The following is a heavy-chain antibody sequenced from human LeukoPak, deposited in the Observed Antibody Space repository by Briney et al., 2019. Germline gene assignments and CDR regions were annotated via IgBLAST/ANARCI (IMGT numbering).Heavy chain of an antibody. J-gene: IGHJ4*02. V-gene: IGHV4-30-4*01. Sequence: PSETLSLTCTVSGGSISSGDYYWSWIRQPPGKGLEWIGYIYYSGSTYYNPSLKSRVTISVDTSKNQFSLKLSSVTAADTAVYYCARGRSTSLEIDYWGQGTLVTVSS. CDR3: ARGRSTSLEIDY. D-gene: IGHD2-2*01. CDR2: IYYSGST. CDR1: GGSISSGDYY.